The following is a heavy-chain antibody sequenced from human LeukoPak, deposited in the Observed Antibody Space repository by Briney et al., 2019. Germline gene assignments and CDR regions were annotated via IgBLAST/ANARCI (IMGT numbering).Heavy chain of an antibody. J-gene: IGHJ3*02. D-gene: IGHD4-17*01. Sequence: GGPWKRPWPAPELTFIPYGWSGVGKPPGRGREGVANKKEDGSEKYYVDSVKGRFTISRDNAKNSLYLEMTSLRAEDTAVYYCARDSPYGDYDAFDIWGQGTMVTVYS. CDR3: ARDSPYGDYDAFDI. CDR1: ELTFIPYG. CDR2: KKEDGSEK. V-gene: IGHV3-7*01.